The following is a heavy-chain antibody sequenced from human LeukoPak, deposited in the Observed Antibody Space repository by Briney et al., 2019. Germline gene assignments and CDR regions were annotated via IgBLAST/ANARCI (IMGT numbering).Heavy chain of an antibody. V-gene: IGHV4-59*01. CDR2: VYYSGSP. CDR3: ARASHRGGFNVYLL. Sequence: PGGSLSHSCAASGFTLSSSAMNLVRPAPGEGLEWFGYVYYSGSPKHNPSLKSRVTISVDTSKNQLYLKLRSVTAADTAVYYCARASHRGGFNVYLLGGQGTLVTVSS. D-gene: IGHD3-16*02. CDR1: GFTLSSSA. J-gene: IGHJ4*02.